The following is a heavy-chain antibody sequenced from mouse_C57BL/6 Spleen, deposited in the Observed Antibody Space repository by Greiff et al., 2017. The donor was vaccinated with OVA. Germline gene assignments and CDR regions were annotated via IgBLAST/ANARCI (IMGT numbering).Heavy chain of an antibody. J-gene: IGHJ1*03. CDR1: GFTFSSYT. V-gene: IGHV5-9*01. CDR3: ARHVRAYGSSHWDFDV. Sequence: EVKLMESGGGLVKPGGSLKLSCAASGFTFSSYTMSWVRQTPEQRLEWVATISGGGGNTYYPDSVKGRFTISRDNAKNTRYLQLSSLRSEDTALYYCARHVRAYGSSHWDFDVWGTGTTVTVSS. D-gene: IGHD1-1*01. CDR2: ISGGGGNT.